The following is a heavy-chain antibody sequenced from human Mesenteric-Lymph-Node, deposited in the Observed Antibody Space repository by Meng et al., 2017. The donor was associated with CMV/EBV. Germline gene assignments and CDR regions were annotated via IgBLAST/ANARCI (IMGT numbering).Heavy chain of an antibody. J-gene: IGHJ4*02. CDR1: GFTFSSYA. Sequence: GESLKISCAASGFTFSSYAMSWVRQAPGKGLEWVSTISWNGGGRGYAASVKGRFSISRDNARNSLHLQMNSLRAEDTALYYCARRGGSHYALDYWGQGTLVTVSS. V-gene: IGHV3-20*04. D-gene: IGHD1-26*01. CDR3: ARRGGSHYALDY. CDR2: ISWNGGGR.